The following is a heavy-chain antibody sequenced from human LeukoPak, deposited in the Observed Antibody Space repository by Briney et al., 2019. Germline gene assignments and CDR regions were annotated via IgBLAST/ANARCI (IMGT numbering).Heavy chain of an antibody. V-gene: IGHV3-23*01. CDR2: IRPDGDRT. D-gene: IGHD6-19*01. CDR1: GFTFSTYA. J-gene: IGHJ4*02. CDR3: AREQSGTRGWYTVDY. Sequence: GGSLRLSCAASGFTFSTYAITWVRQGPGKGLDRVSAIRPDGDRTYYANSVRGRFTISRDNSKDTVYLQINGLRVEDTAVYYCAREQSGTRGWYTVDYWGQGTLVTVSS.